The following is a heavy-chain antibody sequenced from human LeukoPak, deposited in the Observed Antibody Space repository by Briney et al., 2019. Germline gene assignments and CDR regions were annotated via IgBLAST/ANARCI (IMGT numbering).Heavy chain of an antibody. D-gene: IGHD2-2*01. CDR2: IYYSGST. CDR3: ARDGGSSFRYFDY. J-gene: IGHJ4*02. CDR1: GGSISSSSYY. V-gene: IGHV4-39*07. Sequence: SETLSLTCTVSGGSISSSSYYWGWIRQPPGKGLEWIGSIYYSGSTYYNPSLKSRVTISVDTSKNQFSLKLSSVTAADTAVYYCARDGGSSFRYFDYWGQGTLVTVSS.